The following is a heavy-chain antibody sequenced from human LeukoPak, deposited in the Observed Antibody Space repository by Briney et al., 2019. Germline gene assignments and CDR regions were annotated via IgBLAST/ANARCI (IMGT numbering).Heavy chain of an antibody. CDR2: IRSKAYGGTT. J-gene: IGHJ4*02. CDR1: GFTFSSHD. CDR3: TRGKGDQGWY. D-gene: IGHD2-15*01. Sequence: PGGSLRLSCLGSGFTFSSHDMDWVRQAPGKGLEWVGFIRSKAYGGTTEYAASVKGRFTISRDDSKRIAYLQMNSLKTEDTAVYYCTRGKGDQGWYWGQGTLVTVSS. V-gene: IGHV3-49*04.